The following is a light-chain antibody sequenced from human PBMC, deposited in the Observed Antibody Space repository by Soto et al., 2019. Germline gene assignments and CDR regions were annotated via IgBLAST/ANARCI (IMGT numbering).Light chain of an antibody. CDR2: AAS. V-gene: IGKV1-27*01. J-gene: IGKJ3*01. Sequence: DIQMTQSPSSLSASVGDRVTITCRASQGISNDLAWYQQKPGKVPKLLIYAASTLQSGVSFRFSGSGFGTDFTLTISSLQPEDVATYYCQKYDSAPETFGPGTKVDIK. CDR3: QKYDSAPET. CDR1: QGISND.